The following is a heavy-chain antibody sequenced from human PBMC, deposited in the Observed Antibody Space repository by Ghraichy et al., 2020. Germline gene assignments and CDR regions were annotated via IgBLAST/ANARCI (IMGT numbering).Heavy chain of an antibody. V-gene: IGHV1-58*01. D-gene: IGHD6-13*01. J-gene: IGHJ4*02. Sequence: SVKVSCKASGFTFTSSAVQWVRQARGQRLEWIGWIVVGSGNTNYAQKFQERVTITRDMSTSTAYMELSSLRSEDTAVYYCAASREGRIAEPSDFDYWGQGTLVTVSS. CDR3: AASREGRIAEPSDFDY. CDR1: GFTFTSSA. CDR2: IVVGSGNT.